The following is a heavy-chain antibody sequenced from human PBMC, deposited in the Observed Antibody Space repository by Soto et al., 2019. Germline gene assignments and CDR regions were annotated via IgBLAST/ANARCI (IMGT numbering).Heavy chain of an antibody. V-gene: IGHV1-18*04. Sequence: ASVKVSCKASGYTFTSYGISWVRQAPGQGLEWMGWISAYNGNTNYAQKLQGRVTMTTDTSTSTAYMGLRSLRSDDTAVYYCARLSVDYDILTGLGGGDYYYGMDVWGQGTTVTVSS. CDR1: GYTFTSYG. CDR3: ARLSVDYDILTGLGGGDYYYGMDV. J-gene: IGHJ6*02. CDR2: ISAYNGNT. D-gene: IGHD3-9*01.